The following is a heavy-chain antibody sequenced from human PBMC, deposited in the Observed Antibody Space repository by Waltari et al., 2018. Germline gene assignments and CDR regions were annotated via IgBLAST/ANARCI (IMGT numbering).Heavy chain of an antibody. D-gene: IGHD3-3*01. CDR2: IYPCDSDT. J-gene: IGHJ6*02. CDR1: GYSFTSYW. CDR3: AGAAPYYDFWSGYRYYGMDV. Sequence: EVQLVQSGAEVKKPGESLKISCKGSGYSFTSYWIGWVRQMPGKGLGWMGIIYPCDSDTRYSPSFQGQVTISADKSISTAYLQWSSLKASDTAMYYCAGAAPYYDFWSGYRYYGMDVWGQGTTVTVSS. V-gene: IGHV5-51*01.